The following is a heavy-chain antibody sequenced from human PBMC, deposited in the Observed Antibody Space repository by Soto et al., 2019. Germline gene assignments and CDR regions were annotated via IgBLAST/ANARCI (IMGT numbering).Heavy chain of an antibody. J-gene: IGHJ6*02. CDR1: GGSFSGYC. CDR2: INHSGST. CDR3: ARGLCSSTSCYSYYYGMDV. D-gene: IGHD2-2*01. V-gene: IGHV4-34*01. Sequence: QVQLQQWGAGLLKPSETLSLTCAVYGGSFSGYCWSWIRQPPGKGLEWIGEINHSGSTNYNPSLKSRVTISVDTSKNQFSLKLSSVTAADTAVYYCARGLCSSTSCYSYYYGMDVWGQGTTVTVSS.